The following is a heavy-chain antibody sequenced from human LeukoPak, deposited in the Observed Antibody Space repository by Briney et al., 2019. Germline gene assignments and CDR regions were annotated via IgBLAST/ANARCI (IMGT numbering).Heavy chain of an antibody. V-gene: IGHV1-18*01. J-gene: IGHJ3*02. Sequence: ASVKVSCKASGYTFTNYGISWVRQAPGQGLEWMGWISAYNGNTNYAQKFQGRITMTTDTSTSTAYMELRSLRSDDTAVYYCARVYSAGFYDIWGQGTMVTVSS. D-gene: IGHD4-11*01. CDR1: GYTFTNYG. CDR2: ISAYNGNT. CDR3: ARVYSAGFYDI.